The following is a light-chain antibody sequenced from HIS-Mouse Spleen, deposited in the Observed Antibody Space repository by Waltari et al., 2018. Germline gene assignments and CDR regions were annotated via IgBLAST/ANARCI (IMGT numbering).Light chain of an antibody. CDR3: CSYAGSREV. V-gene: IGLV2-23*01. CDR2: EGS. Sequence: QSALTQPASVSGSPGQSSTISCTGTRSDVGSYNLVSWYQQHTGKAPKLMIYEGSKRPSGVSNRFSGSKSGNTASLTISGLQAEDEADYYCCSYAGSREVFGTGTKVTVL. CDR1: RSDVGSYNL. J-gene: IGLJ1*01.